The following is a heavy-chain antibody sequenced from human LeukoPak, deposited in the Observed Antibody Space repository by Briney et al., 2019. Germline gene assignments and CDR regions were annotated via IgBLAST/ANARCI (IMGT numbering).Heavy chain of an antibody. CDR2: INTDGRST. CDR1: GFTFSNYW. CDR3: ARDREIWLPHNWFDP. V-gene: IGHV3-74*01. J-gene: IGHJ5*02. D-gene: IGHD5-24*01. Sequence: PGRSLRLSCAASGFTFSNYWMHWVRQAPGKGLVWVSRINTDGRSTSYVDSGKGRFTISRDSAKNTLYLQMNSLRAEDTAVYYCARDREIWLPHNWFDPWGQGTLVTVSS.